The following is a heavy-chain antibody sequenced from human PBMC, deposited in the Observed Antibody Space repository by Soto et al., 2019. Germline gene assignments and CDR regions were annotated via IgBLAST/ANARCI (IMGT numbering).Heavy chain of an antibody. D-gene: IGHD2-15*01. CDR1: GFSLSTSGVG. Sequence: QITLKESGPTLVKPTQTLTLTCTISGFSLSTSGVGVGWIRQPPGKALEWLALIYWDDDKRYSPSLKSRLTITKDTSKNQVVLTMTNMDPVDTATYYCAHRLYYXSGGGSCYQAFDYWGQGTLVTVSS. J-gene: IGHJ4*02. V-gene: IGHV2-5*02. CDR3: AHRLYYXSGGGSCYQAFDY. CDR2: IYWDDDK.